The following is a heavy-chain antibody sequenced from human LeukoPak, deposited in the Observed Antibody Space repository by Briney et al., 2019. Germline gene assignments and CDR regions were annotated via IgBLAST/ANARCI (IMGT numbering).Heavy chain of an antibody. CDR3: ARDRPYYYDSSGYYY. CDR2: TYLRSKWYN. Sequence: SQTLSLTCAISGDSVSSSRAAWNWIRQSPSGGLEWLGRTYLRSKWYNGYAVSVKSRITINPDTSKNQFSLQLNSVTPEDTAVYYCARDRPYYYDSSGYYYWGQGTLVTVSS. D-gene: IGHD3-22*01. J-gene: IGHJ4*02. V-gene: IGHV6-1*01. CDR1: GDSVSSSRAA.